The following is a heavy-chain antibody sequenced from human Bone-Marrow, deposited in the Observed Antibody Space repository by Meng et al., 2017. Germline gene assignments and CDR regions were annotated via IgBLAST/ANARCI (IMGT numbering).Heavy chain of an antibody. D-gene: IGHD3-16*01. CDR3: ARDIRQGGNIWFDP. V-gene: IGHV4-31*01. CDR2: IYYSGTT. CDR1: GGSISSGGYY. Sequence: QGQLPGPGTGLVKPSQTLSLTCTASGGSISSGGYYWSWIRQHPGKGLEWIGYIYYSGTTYYNPSLSSLVTISVDTSKNQFSLNLSSVTAADTAVYYCARDIRQGGNIWFDPWGQGTLVTVSS. J-gene: IGHJ5*02.